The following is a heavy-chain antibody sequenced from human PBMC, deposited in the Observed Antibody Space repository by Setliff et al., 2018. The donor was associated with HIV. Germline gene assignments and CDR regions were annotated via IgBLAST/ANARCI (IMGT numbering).Heavy chain of an antibody. V-gene: IGHV4-61*09. CDR3: ARWGAGYNSYDS. CDR2: IYTSGST. D-gene: IGHD5-12*01. CDR1: GGSISSGSYY. J-gene: IGHJ4*02. Sequence: PSETLSLTCTVSGGSISSGSYYWSWIRQPAGKGLEWIGHIYTSGSTNYNPSLKSRVTISVDTSTNQFSLKLSSVTAADTAVYYCARWGAGYNSYDSWGQGSLVTVSS.